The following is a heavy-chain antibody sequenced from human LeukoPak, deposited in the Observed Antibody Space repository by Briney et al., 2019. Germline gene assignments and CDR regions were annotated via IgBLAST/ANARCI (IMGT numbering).Heavy chain of an antibody. Sequence: PGGSLRLSCAASGFTVSTYWMHWVRQPPGEWRVWVSCINIDGSSIMYADSVKGPFTISRDNAKNTLYLQMNSLRAEDTAVYYCARGRTFDYWGQGTLVTVSS. CDR3: ARGRTFDY. D-gene: IGHD1-14*01. CDR1: GFTVSTYW. J-gene: IGHJ4*02. V-gene: IGHV3-74*03. CDR2: INIDGSSI.